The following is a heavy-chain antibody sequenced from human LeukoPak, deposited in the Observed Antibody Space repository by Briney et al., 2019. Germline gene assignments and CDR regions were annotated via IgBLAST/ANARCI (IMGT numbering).Heavy chain of an antibody. D-gene: IGHD3-22*01. CDR2: INPNRGGT. V-gene: IGHV1-2*02. J-gene: IGHJ4*02. Sequence: ASVKVSCKASGYTFTGYYMHWVRQAPGQGLEWMGWINPNRGGTNYAQKFQGRVTMTRDTAISTAYMELSRLRSDDAAVYYCAVGTLLPYYYDSSSYYYYWGQGTLVTVSS. CDR1: GYTFTGYY. CDR3: AVGTLLPYYYDSSSYYYY.